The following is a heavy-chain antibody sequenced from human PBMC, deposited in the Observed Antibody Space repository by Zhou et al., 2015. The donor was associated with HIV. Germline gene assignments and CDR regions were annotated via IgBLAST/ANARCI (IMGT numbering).Heavy chain of an antibody. J-gene: IGHJ3*02. CDR2: INPSGGST. CDR1: GYTFTSYY. CDR3: ARELNPGYCSGGSCYSDDAFDI. D-gene: IGHD2-15*01. V-gene: IGHV1-46*01. Sequence: QVQLVQSGAEVKKPGASVKVSCKASGYTFTSYYMHWVRQAPGQGLEWMGIINPSGGSTSYAQKFQGRVTMTRDTSTSTVYMELSSLRSEDTAVYYCARELNPGYCSGGSCYSDDAFDIWGQG.